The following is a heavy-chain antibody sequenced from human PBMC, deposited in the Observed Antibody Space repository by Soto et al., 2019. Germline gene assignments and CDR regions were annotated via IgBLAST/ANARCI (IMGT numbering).Heavy chain of an antibody. CDR1: GGTFSSYA. Sequence: QVQLVQSGAEVKKPGSSVKVSSKASGGTFSSYAISWVRQAPGQGLEWMGGIIPIFGTANYAQKFQGRVTITADESTSTAYMELSSLRSEDTAVYYCARSITGTVSYYYGMDVWGQGTTVTVSS. CDR2: IIPIFGTA. J-gene: IGHJ6*02. D-gene: IGHD1-20*01. CDR3: ARSITGTVSYYYGMDV. V-gene: IGHV1-69*12.